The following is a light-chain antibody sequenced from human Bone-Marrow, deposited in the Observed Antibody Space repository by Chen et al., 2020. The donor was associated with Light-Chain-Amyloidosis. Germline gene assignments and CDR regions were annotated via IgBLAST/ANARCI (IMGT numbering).Light chain of an antibody. CDR1: NIGSTS. J-gene: IGLJ3*02. V-gene: IGLV3-21*02. CDR2: DDS. CDR3: QVWDRSSDRPV. Sequence: SYVLIQPSSVSEAPGQTATIACGGNNIGSTSVHWYQQTPGQAPLLVVYDDSDRSSGIPERLSGSNSGNTATLTISRVEAGDEADYYCQVWDRSSDRPVFGGGTKLTVL.